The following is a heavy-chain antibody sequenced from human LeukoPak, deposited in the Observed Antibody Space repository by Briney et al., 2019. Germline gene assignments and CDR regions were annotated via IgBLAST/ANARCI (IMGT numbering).Heavy chain of an antibody. J-gene: IGHJ2*01. CDR2: IKPNSGGT. CDR1: GYTFTGYY. CDR3: ARLPADVAQGPDWYFDL. D-gene: IGHD2-15*01. Sequence: RASVKVSFKASGYTFTGYYMHWVRQAPGQGLEWMARIKPNSGGTNYAQKLQGRVTMTRDTSISTAYMELSRLRSDDTAVYYCARLPADVAQGPDWYFDLWGRGTLVTVSS. V-gene: IGHV1-2*06.